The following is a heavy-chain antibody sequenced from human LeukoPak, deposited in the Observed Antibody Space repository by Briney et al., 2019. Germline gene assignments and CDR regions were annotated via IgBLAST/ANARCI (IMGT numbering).Heavy chain of an antibody. J-gene: IGHJ4*02. CDR2: IKEDGSEK. CDR1: GFTFSSYA. CDR3: ARDSSPDFWSGYYWFDY. V-gene: IGHV3-7*01. D-gene: IGHD3-3*01. Sequence: GGSLRLSCAASGFTFSSYAMTWVRQAPGKGLEWVANIKEDGSEKHYVDSVKGRFTISRDNVKNSLCLQMNGLRAEDTAVYYCARDSSPDFWSGYYWFDYWGQGTLVTVSS.